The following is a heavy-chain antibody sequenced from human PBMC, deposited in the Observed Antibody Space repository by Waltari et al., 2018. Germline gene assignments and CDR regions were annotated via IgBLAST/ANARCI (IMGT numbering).Heavy chain of an antibody. D-gene: IGHD7-27*01. CDR2: IKQDGSEK. V-gene: IGHV3-7*01. J-gene: IGHJ4*02. CDR1: GLSFSSYW. CDR3: ARGNWAPFDY. Sequence: EVQLVESGGGLVQPGGSLRPSCAASGLSFSSYWMTWVRQAPGKGLEWVAIIKQDGSEKHYVDSVKGRFTISRDNAKNSLYLQMNSLRVEDTAIYYCARGNWAPFDYWGQGTLVTVSS.